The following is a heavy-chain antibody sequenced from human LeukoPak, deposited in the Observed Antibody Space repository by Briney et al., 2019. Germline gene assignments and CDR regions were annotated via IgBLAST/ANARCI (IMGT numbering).Heavy chain of an antibody. CDR2: ISAYNGNT. Sequence: ASVKVSCKASGYTFTSYGISWVRQAPGQGLEWMGWISAYNGNTNYAQELQGRVTMTTDTSTSTAYMELRSLRSDDTAVYYCAREVRFLEWLLGRNYYYGMDVWGQGTTVTVSS. J-gene: IGHJ6*02. D-gene: IGHD3-3*01. CDR1: GYTFTSYG. V-gene: IGHV1-18*01. CDR3: AREVRFLEWLLGRNYYYGMDV.